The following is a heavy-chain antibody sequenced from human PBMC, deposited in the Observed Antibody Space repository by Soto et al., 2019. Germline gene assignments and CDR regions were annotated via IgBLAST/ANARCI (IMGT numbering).Heavy chain of an antibody. CDR2: IYTGGTT. CDR3: HGYAY. Sequence: PGGSLRLSCVVSGFTVSSSNYMSWVRQAPGKGLEWVSVIYTGGTTYYADSVKGRFTISRDNSKNTLYLQMNSLRAEDRAVYYCHGYAYWGQGTLVTIS. V-gene: IGHV3-53*01. D-gene: IGHD5-12*01. CDR1: GFTVSSSNY. J-gene: IGHJ4*02.